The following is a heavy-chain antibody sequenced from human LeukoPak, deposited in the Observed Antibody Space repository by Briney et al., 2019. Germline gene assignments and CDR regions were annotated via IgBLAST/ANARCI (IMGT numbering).Heavy chain of an antibody. J-gene: IGHJ4*02. V-gene: IGHV3-23*01. Sequence: GGSLRLSCAASGFTFSSYAMSWVRQAPGKGLEWVSAISGSGGSTYYADSVKGRFTISRDNSKNTLHLQMNSLRAEDTAVHYCAKGNGYRRPPDYWGQGTLVTVSS. D-gene: IGHD5-18*01. CDR2: ISGSGGST. CDR1: GFTFSSYA. CDR3: AKGNGYRRPPDY.